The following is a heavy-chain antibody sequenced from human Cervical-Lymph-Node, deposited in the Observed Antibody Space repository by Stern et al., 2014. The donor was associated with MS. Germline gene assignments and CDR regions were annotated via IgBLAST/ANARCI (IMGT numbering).Heavy chain of an antibody. J-gene: IGHJ2*01. CDR3: ARTRSSSWNWYFDV. CDR2: IYPGDSDT. Sequence: QLVQSGGEVKLPGESLKISCKGSGYTFNYFWIGWVRQIPGKGLEWIGPIYPGDSDTRDRPSFKGQVSIAVDRSSRVAYLQWRSLKASDTAIYYCARTRSSSWNWYFDVWGRGTQVAVYS. V-gene: IGHV5-51*03. D-gene: IGHD2-2*01. CDR1: GYTFNYFW.